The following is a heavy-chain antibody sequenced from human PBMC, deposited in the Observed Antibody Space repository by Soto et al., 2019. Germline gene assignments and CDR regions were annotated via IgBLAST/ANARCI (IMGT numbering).Heavy chain of an antibody. CDR3: ARDEEDYGMDV. V-gene: IGHV3-33*01. CDR2: IWYDGSNK. J-gene: IGHJ6*02. CDR1: GFTFSSYG. Sequence: PGGSLRLSCAASGFTFSSYGMHWVRQAPGKGLEWVAVIWYDGSNKYYADSVKGRFTISRDNSKNTLYLQMNSLRAEDTAVYYCARDEEDYGMDVWGQGTTVTVSS.